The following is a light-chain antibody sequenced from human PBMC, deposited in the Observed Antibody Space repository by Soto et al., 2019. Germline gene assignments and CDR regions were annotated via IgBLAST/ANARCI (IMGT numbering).Light chain of an antibody. V-gene: IGKV1-12*01. Sequence: DIQMTQSPSSVSASVGDRVTITCRTSQGINNWLAWYQEKPGKAPKLLIYATSNLHGGVPSRFSGSGSGTHFTLTISSLQPEDFATYFCQQTYNTPQTFGGGTKVDIK. CDR2: ATS. J-gene: IGKJ4*01. CDR1: QGINNW. CDR3: QQTYNTPQT.